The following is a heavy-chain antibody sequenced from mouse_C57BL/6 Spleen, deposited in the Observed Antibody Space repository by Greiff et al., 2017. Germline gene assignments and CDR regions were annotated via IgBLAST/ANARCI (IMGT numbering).Heavy chain of an antibody. Sequence: QVLLQQSGAELVRPGASVTLSCKASGYTFTDYEMHWVKQTPVHGLEWIGAIDPETGGTAYNQKFKGKAILTADKSSSTAYMELRSLTSEDSAVYYCSNYLACWGQGTLVTVSA. CDR3: SNYLAC. J-gene: IGHJ3*01. CDR1: GYTFTDYE. D-gene: IGHD2-1*01. CDR2: IDPETGGT. V-gene: IGHV1-15*01.